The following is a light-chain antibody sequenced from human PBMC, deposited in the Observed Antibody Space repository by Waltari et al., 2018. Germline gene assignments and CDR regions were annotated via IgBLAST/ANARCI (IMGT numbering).Light chain of an antibody. CDR3: CSYAASTISWV. J-gene: IGLJ3*02. V-gene: IGLV2-23*01. Sequence: QSALTQPASVSESPGQSITISCTGTSSDVGSYNLVSWYQQHPAKAPKLIIYEDTKRPSGVSNRFSGSKSGNTASLTSSGLQAEDEADYYCCSYAASTISWVFGGGTKLTVL. CDR1: SSDVGSYNL. CDR2: EDT.